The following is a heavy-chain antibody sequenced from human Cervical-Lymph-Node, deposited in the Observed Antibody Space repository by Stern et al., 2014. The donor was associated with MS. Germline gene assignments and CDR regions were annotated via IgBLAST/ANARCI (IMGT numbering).Heavy chain of an antibody. D-gene: IGHD3-3*01. V-gene: IGHV1-2*06. J-gene: IGHJ4*02. Sequence: QVQLVQSGAEVKKPGASVKVSCKASGYTFTGSYMHWVRQAPGQGLEWVGRIHTNSGGTNYAQKFQGRVTMTRDTSISTAYMELSRLRADDTAVYYCARVTIFEGPFDYWGQGTLVTVSS. CDR2: IHTNSGGT. CDR1: GYTFTGSY. CDR3: ARVTIFEGPFDY.